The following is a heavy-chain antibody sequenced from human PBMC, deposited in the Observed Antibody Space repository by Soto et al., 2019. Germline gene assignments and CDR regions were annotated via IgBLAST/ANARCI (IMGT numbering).Heavy chain of an antibody. V-gene: IGHV1-69*13. CDR2: IIPIFGTA. Sequence: SVKVSCKASGYTFRNYAIIWVRQAPGQGLEWMGGIIPIFGTANYAQKFQGRVTITADESTSTAYMELSSLRSEDTAVYYCARGDGYNQLDAFDIWGQGTMVTVSS. J-gene: IGHJ3*02. CDR1: GYTFRNYA. D-gene: IGHD5-12*01. CDR3: ARGDGYNQLDAFDI.